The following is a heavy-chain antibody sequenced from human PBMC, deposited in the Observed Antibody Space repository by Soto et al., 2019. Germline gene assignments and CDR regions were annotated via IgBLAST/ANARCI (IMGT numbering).Heavy chain of an antibody. D-gene: IGHD2-15*01. V-gene: IGHV3-23*01. Sequence: EVELLESGGGLVHPEGSLRLSCAASGFTFSTYAMGWVRQAPGKGLEWVSVVSSGGGTHYADSVKGRFTVSRDNSKNTLSLQMNSLRADDTAVYYCAKRRGAGGHFDYWGQGALVTVSS. CDR3: AKRRGAGGHFDY. J-gene: IGHJ4*02. CDR1: GFTFSTYA. CDR2: VSSGGGT.